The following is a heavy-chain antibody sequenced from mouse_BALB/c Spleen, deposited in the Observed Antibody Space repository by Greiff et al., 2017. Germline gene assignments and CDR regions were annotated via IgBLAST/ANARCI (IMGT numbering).Heavy chain of an antibody. CDR3: ARDGYGSSPWFAY. CDR1: GFTFSDYY. D-gene: IGHD1-1*01. J-gene: IGHJ3*01. CDR2: ISDGGSYT. Sequence: DVQLVESGGGLVKPGGSLKLSCAASGFTFSDYYMYWVRQTPEKRLEWVATISDGGSYTYYPDSVKGRFTISRDNAKNNLYLQMSSLKSEDTAMYYCARDGYGSSPWFAYWGQGTLVTVSA. V-gene: IGHV5-4*02.